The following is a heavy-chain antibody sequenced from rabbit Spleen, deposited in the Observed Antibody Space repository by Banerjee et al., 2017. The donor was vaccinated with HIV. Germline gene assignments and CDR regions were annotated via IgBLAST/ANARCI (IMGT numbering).Heavy chain of an antibody. Sequence: QEQLVESGGGLVKPEGSLTLTCTASGFSFSNKAVMCWVRQAPGKGLEWIACINVVTGKAVYASWAKGRYTFSKTSSTTVTLEMTSLTAADTVTYFCARDLPDVIGWNFGWWGQGTLVTVS. CDR1: GFSFSNKAV. CDR3: ARDLPDVIGWNFGW. V-gene: IGHV1S45*01. CDR2: INVVTGKA. D-gene: IGHD4-1*01. J-gene: IGHJ3*01.